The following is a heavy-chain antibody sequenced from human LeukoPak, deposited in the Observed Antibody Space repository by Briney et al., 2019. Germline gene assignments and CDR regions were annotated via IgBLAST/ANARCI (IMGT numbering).Heavy chain of an antibody. Sequence: SETLSLTCTVSGGSISSYYWSWIRQPAGKGLEWIGRMYTSGSTNYNPSLKSRVTMSVDTSKNQISLKLSSVTAADTAVYYCAVYDSSGYYDYWGQGTLVTVSS. CDR1: GGSISSYY. V-gene: IGHV4-4*07. CDR3: AVYDSSGYYDY. D-gene: IGHD3-22*01. CDR2: MYTSGST. J-gene: IGHJ4*02.